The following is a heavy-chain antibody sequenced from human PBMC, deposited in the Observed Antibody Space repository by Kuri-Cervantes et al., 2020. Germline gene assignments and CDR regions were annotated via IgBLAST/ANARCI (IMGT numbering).Heavy chain of an antibody. CDR2: IYHSGST. D-gene: IGHD3-10*01. Sequence: SQTLPLTCAVSGYSISSGYYWGWIRQPPGKGLEWIGSIYHSGSTYYNPSLKSRVTISVDTSKNQFSLKLSSVTAADTAVYYCARHSSITMVRGVIPWGQGTLVTVSS. J-gene: IGHJ5*02. CDR1: GYSISSGYY. CDR3: ARHSSITMVRGVIP. V-gene: IGHV4-38-2*01.